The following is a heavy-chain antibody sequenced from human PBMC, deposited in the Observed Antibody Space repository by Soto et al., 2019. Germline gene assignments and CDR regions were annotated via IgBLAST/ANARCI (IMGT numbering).Heavy chain of an antibody. V-gene: IGHV3-53*01. CDR3: ATRPLLPGAP. CDR2: LYSSGST. Sequence: EVQLVESGGGLIQPGGSLRLSCAASGFTFTGNDMNWVRQAPGEGLEWVSLLYSSGSTYYADSVKGRFTISRDNSKNTLYLQMSSLRAEDTAVYYCATRPLLPGAPWGQGTMVTVSS. CDR1: GFTFTGND. J-gene: IGHJ3*01. D-gene: IGHD3-22*01.